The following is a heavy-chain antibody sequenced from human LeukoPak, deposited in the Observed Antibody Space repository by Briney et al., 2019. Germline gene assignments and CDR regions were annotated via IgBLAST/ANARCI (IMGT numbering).Heavy chain of an antibody. CDR1: GGSFSGYY. D-gene: IGHD4-11*01. V-gene: IGHV4-34*01. J-gene: IGHJ6*03. Sequence: SETLPLTCAVNGGSFSGYYWSWIPQPPGKGLEWIGEFNHSGSTNYNPSLKRRVNMSVDTSKNQFSLKLSSVTAADTAVYYCARAHRSLYSNYYYYMDVWGKGTTVTVSS. CDR3: ARAHRSLYSNYYYYMDV. CDR2: FNHSGST.